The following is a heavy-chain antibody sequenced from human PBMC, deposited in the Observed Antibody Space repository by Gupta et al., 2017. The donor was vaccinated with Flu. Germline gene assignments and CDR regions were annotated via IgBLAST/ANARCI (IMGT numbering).Heavy chain of an antibody. Sequence: QVQLQEWGAGQLKPSDTLSLTCSVSGESFRGFCTWIRQSSGEGLEWIGEMSHSGTTNYNPSLTSRVTGSVDTAKRHFSLTLRSVTVADADVYYWARTSGGWQNFYFVSLGQGTLVTVSS. J-gene: IGHJ4*02. CDR2: MSHSGTT. D-gene: IGHD6-19*01. CDR3: ARTSGGWQNFYFVS. CDR1: GESFRGFC. V-gene: IGHV4-34*02.